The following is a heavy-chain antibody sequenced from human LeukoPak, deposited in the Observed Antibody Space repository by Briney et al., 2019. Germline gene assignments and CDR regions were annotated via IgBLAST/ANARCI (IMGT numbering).Heavy chain of an antibody. CDR1: GGSISSGGYY. J-gene: IGHJ6*02. D-gene: IGHD2-2*01. Sequence: SQTLSLTCTVSGGSISSGGYYWSWIRQHPGKGLEWIGYIYYSGSTYYNPSLKSRVTISVDTSKNQFSLKLSSVTAADTAVYYCARGDIVVVPAAIAGGYYYYYGMDVWGQGTTVTVSS. CDR3: ARGDIVVVPAAIAGGYYYYYGMDV. CDR2: IYYSGST. V-gene: IGHV4-31*03.